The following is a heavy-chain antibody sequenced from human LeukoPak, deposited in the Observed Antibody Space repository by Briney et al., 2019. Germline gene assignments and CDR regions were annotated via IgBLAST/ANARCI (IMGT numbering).Heavy chain of an antibody. CDR3: ATYGGNTAEYFQH. CDR2: IIPMSDTA. Sequence: GASVKVSCKASGYTFTSYGISWVRQAPGQGLEWMGGIIPMSDTANYAQNFQGRVTITKDESTSTAYMELSSLIPDDTALYYCATYGGNTAEYFQHWGQGTLVTVSS. CDR1: GYTFTSYG. J-gene: IGHJ1*01. D-gene: IGHD4-23*01. V-gene: IGHV1-69*05.